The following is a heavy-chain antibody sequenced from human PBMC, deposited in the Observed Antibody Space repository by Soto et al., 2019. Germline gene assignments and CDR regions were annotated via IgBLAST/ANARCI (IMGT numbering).Heavy chain of an antibody. V-gene: IGHV4-59*01. J-gene: IGHJ4*02. Sequence: PSETLSLTCTVSGGSISSYYWSWIRQPPGKGLEWIGYIYYSGSTNYNPSLKSRVTISVDTSKNQFSLKLSSVTAADTAVYYCARWYYYDSSGYGGLDYWGQGTLVTVS. CDR3: ARWYYYDSSGYGGLDY. CDR2: IYYSGST. CDR1: GGSISSYY. D-gene: IGHD3-22*01.